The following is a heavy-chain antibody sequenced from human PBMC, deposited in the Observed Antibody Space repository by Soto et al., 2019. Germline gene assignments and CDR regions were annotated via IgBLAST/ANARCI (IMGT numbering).Heavy chain of an antibody. CDR3: ATDRAAASGIHAFDI. Sequence: QVQLVQSGAEVKKPGSSVKVSCKTSGGPFKAYAVSWVRQAPGQGLEWMGGIIPVFGAPTYAQDFQGRVNITADKSTSTAYMELSTLRFDDTAVYYCATDRAAASGIHAFDIWGQGTMVAGSS. CDR1: GGPFKAYA. V-gene: IGHV1-69*06. D-gene: IGHD6-13*01. CDR2: IIPVFGAP. J-gene: IGHJ3*02.